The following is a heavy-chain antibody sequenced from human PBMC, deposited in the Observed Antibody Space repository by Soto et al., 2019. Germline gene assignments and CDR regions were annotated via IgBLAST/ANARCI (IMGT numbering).Heavy chain of an antibody. CDR2: IYYTGTP. J-gene: IGHJ4*02. D-gene: IGHD3-22*01. Sequence: SETLSLTCTVSGGSISSGGYYWSWIRQPPGKGLGGIGDIYYTGTPNSYPSLKSRVTMSVDTSKNQFSLKLSSVTAAGTAVYYCARLGGYYQALDSWGPGTLVTVSS. V-gene: IGHV4-61*08. CDR3: ARLGGYYQALDS. CDR1: GGSISSGGYY.